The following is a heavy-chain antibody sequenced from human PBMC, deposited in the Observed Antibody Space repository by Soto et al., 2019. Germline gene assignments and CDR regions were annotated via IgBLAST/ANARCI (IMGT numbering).Heavy chain of an antibody. J-gene: IGHJ4*02. CDR3: VRAPYFAVMAVSFDH. CDR2: IYHTGST. D-gene: IGHD3-16*01. Sequence: PSETLSLTCAVSGGSVTNNNYWGWVRQPPGKGLEWIGEIYHTGSTTYNPSLKSRVTMSVDKSKNQFSLNLRSVTAADTAVYYCVRAPYFAVMAVSFDHWGQGALVTVSS. V-gene: IGHV4-4*02. CDR1: GGSVTNNNY.